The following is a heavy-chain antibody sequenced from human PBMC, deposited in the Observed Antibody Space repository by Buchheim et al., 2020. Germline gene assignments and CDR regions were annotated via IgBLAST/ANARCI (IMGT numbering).Heavy chain of an antibody. CDR3: ARDTCSSTSCFIDY. V-gene: IGHV4-61*01. CDR1: GGSVTSGNYY. D-gene: IGHD2-2*01. Sequence: QVQLQESGPALVKPSETLSLTCTVSGGSVTSGNYYWSWIRQPPGKGLEWIGYIYYSGSTNYNPFLKSRVTISVDTSKNQFSLKLCSVTAADTAVYYCARDTCSSTSCFIDYWGQGTL. CDR2: IYYSGST. J-gene: IGHJ4*02.